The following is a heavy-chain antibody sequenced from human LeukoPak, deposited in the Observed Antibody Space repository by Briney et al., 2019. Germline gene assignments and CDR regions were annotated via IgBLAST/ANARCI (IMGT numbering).Heavy chain of an antibody. D-gene: IGHD5-24*01. CDR1: GFTFSRYG. CDR3: VKGRRWLPADY. V-gene: IGHV3-33*06. J-gene: IGHJ4*02. CDR2: IWEDGTNI. Sequence: PGGSLRLSCAASGFTFSRYGMHWVRQAPGKGLEWVAAIWEDGTNIHYGDSVKSRFTISRDNSKNMLYLQMNSLRVEDTAVYYCVKGRRWLPADYWGQGTLVTVSS.